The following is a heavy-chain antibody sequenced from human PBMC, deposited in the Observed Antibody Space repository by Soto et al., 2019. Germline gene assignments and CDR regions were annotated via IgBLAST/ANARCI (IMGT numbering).Heavy chain of an antibody. Sequence: SETLSLTCTVSGGSISSGGYYWSWIRQHPGKGLEWIGYIYYSGSTYYNPSLKSRVTISVDTSKNQFSLKLSSVTAADTAVYYCARFSSGYYDWFDPWGQGTLVTV. CDR2: IYYSGST. J-gene: IGHJ5*02. V-gene: IGHV4-31*03. CDR1: GGSISSGGYY. CDR3: ARFSSGYYDWFDP. D-gene: IGHD3-22*01.